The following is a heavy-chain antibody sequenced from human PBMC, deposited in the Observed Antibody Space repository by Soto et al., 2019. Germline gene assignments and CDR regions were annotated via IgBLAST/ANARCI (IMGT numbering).Heavy chain of an antibody. CDR1: GGSISSSSYY. J-gene: IGHJ6*02. CDR3: ARLITAAGDYYYYYGMDV. V-gene: IGHV4-39*01. Sequence: QLQLQESGPGLVKPSETLSLTCTVSGGSISSSSYYWGWIRQPPGKGLEWIGSIYYSGSTYYNPSLKSRATISVDTSKNQFSLKLSSVTAADTAVYYCARLITAAGDYYYYYGMDVWGQGTTVTVSS. CDR2: IYYSGST. D-gene: IGHD6-13*01.